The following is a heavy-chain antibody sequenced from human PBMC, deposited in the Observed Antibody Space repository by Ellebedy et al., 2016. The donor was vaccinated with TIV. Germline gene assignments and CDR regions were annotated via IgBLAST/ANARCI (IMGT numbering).Heavy chain of an antibody. CDR2: FHSSGST. CDR1: GGSISSDF. D-gene: IGHD3-9*01. V-gene: IGHV4-4*07. Sequence: PSETLSLTCTVSGGSISSDFWSWIRQPAGKGLEWIGRFHSSGSTTYNPSLQSRVTMSVDTSKNQFSLKLSSVTAADTAVYYCARENYDVLTGFGDSFDVWGQGTMVTVSS. J-gene: IGHJ3*01. CDR3: ARENYDVLTGFGDSFDV.